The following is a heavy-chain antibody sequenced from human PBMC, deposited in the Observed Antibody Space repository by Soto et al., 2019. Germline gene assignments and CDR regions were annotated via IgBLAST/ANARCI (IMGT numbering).Heavy chain of an antibody. CDR1: GLTFSSYG. Sequence: GGSLRLSCAASGLTFSSYGMHWVRQAPGKGLEWVAVISYDGSNKYYADSVKGRFTISRDNSKNTLYLQMNSLRAEDTAVYYCAKDNYYDSSGYEASGMDVWGQGTTVTVSS. D-gene: IGHD3-22*01. CDR2: ISYDGSNK. V-gene: IGHV3-30*18. CDR3: AKDNYYDSSGYEASGMDV. J-gene: IGHJ6*02.